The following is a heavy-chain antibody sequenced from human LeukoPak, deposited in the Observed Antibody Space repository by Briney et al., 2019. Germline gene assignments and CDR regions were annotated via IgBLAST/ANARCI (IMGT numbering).Heavy chain of an antibody. V-gene: IGHV1-69*13. Sequence: SVKVSCKASGGTFSSYAISWVRQAPGQGLEWMGGIIPIFGTANYAQKFQGRVTITADESTSTAYMELSSLRSEDTAVYYCARRDGYCSSTSCYADYYYGMDVWGQGTTVTVSS. D-gene: IGHD2-2*01. CDR1: GGTFSSYA. J-gene: IGHJ6*02. CDR2: IIPIFGTA. CDR3: ARRDGYCSSTSCYADYYYGMDV.